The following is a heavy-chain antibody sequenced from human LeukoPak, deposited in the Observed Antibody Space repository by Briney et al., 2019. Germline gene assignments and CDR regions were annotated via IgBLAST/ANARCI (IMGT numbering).Heavy chain of an antibody. CDR3: ARDHSSSSEDY. CDR2: INYSGGT. J-gene: IGHJ4*02. D-gene: IGHD6-13*01. CDR1: GASITNSAYH. Sequence: SETLSLTCTVSGASITNSAYHWGWIRQPPGKGLEWIGSINYSGGTHYNPSLKSRVTISADKSKNQSSLKLRSVTAADTAVYYCARDHSSSSEDYWGQGTLVTVSS. V-gene: IGHV4-39*02.